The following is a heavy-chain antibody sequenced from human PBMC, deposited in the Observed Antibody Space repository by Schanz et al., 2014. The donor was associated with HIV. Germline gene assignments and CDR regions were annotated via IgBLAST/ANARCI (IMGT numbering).Heavy chain of an antibody. J-gene: IGHJ4*02. D-gene: IGHD6-19*01. Sequence: QEQLVESGGGVVQPGRSLRLSCVASGFNFNSYGMHWVRQAPGKGLEWVAVISYDGTKKHYADSVKGRFTISRDNSKNSLSLQMKSLRAEDTAVYYCAKMARSVAANTNFDYWGQGTLVTVSS. V-gene: IGHV3-30*18. CDR3: AKMARSVAANTNFDY. CDR1: GFNFNSYG. CDR2: ISYDGTKK.